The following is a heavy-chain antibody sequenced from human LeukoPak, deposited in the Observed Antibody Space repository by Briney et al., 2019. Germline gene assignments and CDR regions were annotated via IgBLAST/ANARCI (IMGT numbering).Heavy chain of an antibody. V-gene: IGHV5-51*01. CDR2: IYPGDSDT. Sequence: GESLKISCKGSGYSFTSYWIGWVRQMPGKGLAWMGIIYPGDSDTRYSPSFQGQVTISADKSISTAYLQWSSLKASDTAMYYCARLYDSSGYYQYYFDYWGQGTLVTVSS. CDR1: GYSFTSYW. D-gene: IGHD3-22*01. CDR3: ARLYDSSGYYQYYFDY. J-gene: IGHJ4*02.